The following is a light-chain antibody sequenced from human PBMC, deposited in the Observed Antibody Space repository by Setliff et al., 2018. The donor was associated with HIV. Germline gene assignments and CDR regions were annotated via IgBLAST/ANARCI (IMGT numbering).Light chain of an antibody. CDR2: EVT. V-gene: IGLV2-14*01. J-gene: IGLJ1*01. CDR3: SSYTTNTTCV. CDR1: SSDVGNYNY. Sequence: QSVLTQPASVSGSPGQSITISCTGTSSDVGNYNYVPWYQQHPGKAPKLMIYEVTYRPSGVSNRFSGSKSGNTASLTISGLQAEDEADYYCSSYTTNTTCVFGTGTRSPS.